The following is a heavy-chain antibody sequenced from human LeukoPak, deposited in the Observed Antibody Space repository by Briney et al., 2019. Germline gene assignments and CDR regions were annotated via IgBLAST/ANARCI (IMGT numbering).Heavy chain of an antibody. Sequence: SETLSLTCTVSGGSISSSLYYWGWIRQPPGKGLEWIGIIYYSGSTYYNPSLKSRVTISVETSKNQVSLRLSSVTAADTAVYYCARQGAGGGAFDIWGQGTTVTVSS. D-gene: IGHD6-19*01. CDR2: IYYSGST. V-gene: IGHV4-39*01. J-gene: IGHJ3*02. CDR3: ARQGAGGGAFDI. CDR1: GGSISSSLYY.